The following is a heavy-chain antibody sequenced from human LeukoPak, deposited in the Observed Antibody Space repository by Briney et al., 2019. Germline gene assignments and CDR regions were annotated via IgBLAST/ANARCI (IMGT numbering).Heavy chain of an antibody. CDR3: ARSLVEMATITGVGSPFDY. Sequence: PGGSLRLSCAASGFTFSSYAMSWVRQAPGKGLEWVSAISGSGGSTYYADSVKGRFTISRDNSKNTLYLQMNSLRAEDTAVYYCARSLVEMATITGVGSPFDYWGQGTLVTVSS. D-gene: IGHD5-24*01. V-gene: IGHV3-23*01. CDR2: ISGSGGST. J-gene: IGHJ4*02. CDR1: GFTFSSYA.